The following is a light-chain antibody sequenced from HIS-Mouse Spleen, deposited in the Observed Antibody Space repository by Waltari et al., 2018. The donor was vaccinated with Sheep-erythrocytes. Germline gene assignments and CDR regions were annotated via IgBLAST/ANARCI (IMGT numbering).Light chain of an antibody. J-gene: IGKJ5*01. V-gene: IGKV1-12*01. Sequence: DIQITQSPSYVSASVGDRVTITCRASQGISSWLAWYQQKPGKAPKLLIYAASSLLSGCPERFSGSGSVSDFTLTISCLQPEDCATYYCQQHNSFPITFGQGTRLEIK. CDR3: QQHNSFPIT. CDR2: AAS. CDR1: QGISSW.